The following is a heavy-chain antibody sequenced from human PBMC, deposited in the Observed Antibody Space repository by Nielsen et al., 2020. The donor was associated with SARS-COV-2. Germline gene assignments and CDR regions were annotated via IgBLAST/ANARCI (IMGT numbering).Heavy chain of an antibody. CDR3: LKQRTFTFSNDAFDV. CDR2: IKPDGSAK. Sequence: GESLKISCAASGFTFSSLWMSWVRQVPGKGLEWVADIKPDGSAKVYVDSVKGRFTISRDNAKNSMSLQMNSLRPDDTAIYYCLKQRTFTFSNDAFDVWGQGTMVTVAS. J-gene: IGHJ3*01. D-gene: IGHD6-25*01. CDR1: GFTFSSLW. V-gene: IGHV3-7*03.